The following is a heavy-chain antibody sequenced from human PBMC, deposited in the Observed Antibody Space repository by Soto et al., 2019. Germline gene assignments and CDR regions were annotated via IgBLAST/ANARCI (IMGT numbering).Heavy chain of an antibody. V-gene: IGHV4-59*01. J-gene: IGHJ6*02. CDR1: GGSIIRYY. CDR2: IYYSGST. Sequence: ASETLSLTCTVSGGSIIRYYWSWIRQPPGKGLEWIGYIYYSGSTNYNPSLKSRVTISVDTSKNQFSLKLSSVTAADTAVYYCARDQGYDFWSGYYTHGSYYGMDVWGQGTTVTVSS. CDR3: ARDQGYDFWSGYYTHGSYYGMDV. D-gene: IGHD3-3*01.